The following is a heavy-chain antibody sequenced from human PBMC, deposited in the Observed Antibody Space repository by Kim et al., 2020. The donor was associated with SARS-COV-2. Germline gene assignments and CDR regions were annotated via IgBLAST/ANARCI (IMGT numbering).Heavy chain of an antibody. V-gene: IGHV1-8*01. J-gene: IGHJ4*02. Sequence: AQKFQGRVTMTRNTSISTAYMELSSLRSEDTAVYYCARTHYGGKLKLDDYWGQGTLVTVSS. CDR3: ARTHYGGKLKLDDY. D-gene: IGHD4-17*01.